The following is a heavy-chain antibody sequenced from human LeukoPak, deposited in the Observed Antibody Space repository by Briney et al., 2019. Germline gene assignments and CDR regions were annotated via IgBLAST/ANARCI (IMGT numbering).Heavy chain of an antibody. CDR2: IGGSGGNT. V-gene: IGHV3-23*01. D-gene: IGHD5-24*01. Sequence: PGGSLRLSCAASGFIFSSYSMSWVRQAPGKGLEWVSAIGGSGGNTYYADSVKGRFTISRDNSKNTLYLQMSSLRAEDTAVYYCVKDLDGYNAESGYWGQGTLVTVSS. CDR1: GFIFSSYS. J-gene: IGHJ4*02. CDR3: VKDLDGYNAESGY.